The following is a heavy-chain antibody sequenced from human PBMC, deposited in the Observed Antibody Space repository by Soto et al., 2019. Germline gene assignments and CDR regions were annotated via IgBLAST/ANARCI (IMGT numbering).Heavy chain of an antibody. CDR3: AKGAARYFDY. Sequence: EVKLLESGGGLVQPGGSMRLSCEASGFPFWTYSMSWVRQAPRKGLEWVSGISGSGTATYYTDSVKGRFTVSRDNSKDTLFLQMNGLRGEDTGTYYCAKGAARYFDYWGRGTLVTVSS. J-gene: IGHJ4*02. CDR1: GFPFWTYS. D-gene: IGHD1-26*01. CDR2: ISGSGTAT. V-gene: IGHV3-23*01.